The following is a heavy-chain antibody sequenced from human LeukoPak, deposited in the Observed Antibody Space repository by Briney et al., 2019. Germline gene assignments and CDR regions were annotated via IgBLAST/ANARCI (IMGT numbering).Heavy chain of an antibody. CDR3: ARDGSSSWYDFNY. D-gene: IGHD6-13*01. CDR2: ISSSSSTI. CDR1: GFTFNDYY. Sequence: TGGSLRLSCAASGFTFNDYYTSWIRQAPGKGLECVSYISSSSSTIYYADSVKGRFTISRDNAKNSLYLQMNSLRDEDTAVYYCARDGSSSWYDFNYWGQGTLVTVSS. J-gene: IGHJ4*02. V-gene: IGHV3-11*04.